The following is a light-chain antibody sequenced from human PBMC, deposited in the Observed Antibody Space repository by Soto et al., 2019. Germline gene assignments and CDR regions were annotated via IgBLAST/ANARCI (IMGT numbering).Light chain of an antibody. J-gene: IGLJ1*01. CDR2: KVN. Sequence: SVLTQPASVSGSPGQSITISCTGTSSDVGSYNLVSWYQQHPGKAPKLMIYKVNKRPSGVSNRFSGSKSGNTASLTISGLQAEDEADYYCCSYASSSNYVFGTGTKVTVL. V-gene: IGLV2-23*02. CDR3: CSYASSSNYV. CDR1: SSDVGSYNL.